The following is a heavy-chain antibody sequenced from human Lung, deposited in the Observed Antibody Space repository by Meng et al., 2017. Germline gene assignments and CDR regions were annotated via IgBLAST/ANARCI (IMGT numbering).Heavy chain of an antibody. CDR3: ATEYCGSTSCYVDF. J-gene: IGHJ4*02. CDR1: GGTLTTYT. Sequence: QVQLVQSGAEVKKPGSSVKVSCKASGGTLTTYTFKWVRQAPGHGLDWMGQIIPVLGIANYAQKFQGRVTITADKSTSTAYMELSSLTHDDTAIYFCATEYCGSTSCYVDFWGQGTLVTVSS. V-gene: IGHV1-69*10. D-gene: IGHD2-2*01. CDR2: IIPVLGIA.